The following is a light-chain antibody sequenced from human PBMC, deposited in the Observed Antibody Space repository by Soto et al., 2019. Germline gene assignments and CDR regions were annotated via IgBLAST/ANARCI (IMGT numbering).Light chain of an antibody. J-gene: IGKJ1*01. CDR2: DAS. CDR1: QNVNDY. Sequence: DIQMTQSPSTLSASVGDRVSFTCRASQNVNDYLAWYQQKPGKSPKVLIYDASTLESGVPSRFSGSGSGTEFTLTISGLQADDFATYYCQQYSSHRTFGQGTKVDIK. CDR3: QQYSSHRT. V-gene: IGKV1-5*01.